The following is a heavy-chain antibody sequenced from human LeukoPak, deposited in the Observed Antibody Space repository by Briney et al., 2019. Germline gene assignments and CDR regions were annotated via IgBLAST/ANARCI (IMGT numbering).Heavy chain of an antibody. CDR1: GFTFSSYS. D-gene: IGHD5-18*01. CDR3: AVPDTAMVDYVFDY. CDR2: ISSSSSYI. J-gene: IGHJ4*02. V-gene: IGHV3-21*01. Sequence: GGSLRLSCAASGFTFSSYSMNWVRQAPGKGLEWVSSISSSSSYIYYADSVRGRFTISRDNAKNSLYLQMDSLRAEDTAVYYCAVPDTAMVDYVFDYWGQGTLVTVSS.